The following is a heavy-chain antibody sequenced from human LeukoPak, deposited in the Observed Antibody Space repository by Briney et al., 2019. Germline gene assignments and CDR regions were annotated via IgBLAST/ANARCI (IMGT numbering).Heavy chain of an antibody. Sequence: PGGSLRLSCAASGFTFSSYAMSWVRQAPGKGLEWVSGISGSGTGTYYADSVKGRFTISRDKSNNTLFLQMNSLRAEDTAVYYCAKVRTGHYFDYWGQGTLVTVSS. J-gene: IGHJ4*02. D-gene: IGHD1-1*01. CDR1: GFTFSSYA. CDR3: AKVRTGHYFDY. CDR2: ISGSGTGT. V-gene: IGHV3-23*01.